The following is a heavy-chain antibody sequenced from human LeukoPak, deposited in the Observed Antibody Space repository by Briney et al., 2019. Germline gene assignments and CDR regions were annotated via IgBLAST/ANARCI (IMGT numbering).Heavy chain of an antibody. CDR1: GFTFSSYS. CDR3: ARDRGGTTVVPFDY. J-gene: IGHJ4*02. D-gene: IGHD4-23*01. CDR2: ISSSSSHI. Sequence: GGSLRLSCVASGFTFSSYSMNWVRQAPGKGLEWVSFISSSSSHIYYADSVKGRFTISRDNAKNSLYLQMNSLRAEDTAVYYCARDRGGTTVVPFDYWGQGTLVTVSS. V-gene: IGHV3-21*01.